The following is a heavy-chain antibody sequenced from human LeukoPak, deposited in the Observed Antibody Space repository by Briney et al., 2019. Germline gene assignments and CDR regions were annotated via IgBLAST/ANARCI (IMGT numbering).Heavy chain of an antibody. CDR1: GYIFTSFG. J-gene: IGHJ4*02. CDR2: ISAYSGDT. V-gene: IGHV1-18*01. D-gene: IGHD1-26*01. Sequence: ASVKVSCKASGYIFTSFGIGWVRQAPGQGLEWMGWISAYSGDTDYAQKLQGRVTMTTDSSTRTAYMELRSLRSDDTAVYYCARDTRSARRTYFEYWGQGTLVTVSS. CDR3: ARDTRSARRTYFEY.